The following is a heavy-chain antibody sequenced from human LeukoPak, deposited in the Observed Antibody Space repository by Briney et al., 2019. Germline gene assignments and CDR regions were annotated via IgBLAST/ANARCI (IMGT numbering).Heavy chain of an antibody. J-gene: IGHJ4*02. CDR3: ARAPRGAVAGYYFDY. V-gene: IGHV3-64*01. CDR2: ISSNGGST. CDR1: GFTFSSYA. Sequence: PGGSLRLSCAASGFTFSSYAMHWVRQAPGKGLEYVSAISSNGGSTYYANSVKGRFTISRDNSKNTLYLQMGSLRAEDMVVYYCARAPRGAVAGYYFDYWGQGTLVTVSS. D-gene: IGHD6-19*01.